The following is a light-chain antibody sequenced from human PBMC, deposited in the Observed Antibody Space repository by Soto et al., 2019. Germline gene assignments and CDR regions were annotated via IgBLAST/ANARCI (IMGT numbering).Light chain of an antibody. Sequence: QSALTQPASVSGSPGQSITISCTGTSGDVDAFDYVSWYQQHPGKAPKLMIFEVSDRPSGVSDRFSGSKSGSTASLTISGLQAEDEAYYFCTSFTSSSTQVFGTGTKVTV. CDR1: SGDVDAFDY. V-gene: IGLV2-14*01. CDR2: EVS. J-gene: IGLJ1*01. CDR3: TSFTSSSTQV.